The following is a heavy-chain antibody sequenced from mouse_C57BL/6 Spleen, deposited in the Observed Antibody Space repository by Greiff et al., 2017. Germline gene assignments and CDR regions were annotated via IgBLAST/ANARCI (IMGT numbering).Heavy chain of an antibody. D-gene: IGHD1-1*01. CDR1: GYTFTSYW. CDR2: IHPSDSDT. V-gene: IGHV1-74*01. J-gene: IGHJ2*01. Sequence: QVQLQQPGAELVKPGASVKVSCKASGYTFTSYWMHWVKQRPGQGLEWIGRIHPSDSDTNYNQKFKGKATMTVDKSSSTAYMQRISLTSEATAVYYCAILDYYGSSYYFDYWGQGTTLTVSS. CDR3: AILDYYGSSYYFDY.